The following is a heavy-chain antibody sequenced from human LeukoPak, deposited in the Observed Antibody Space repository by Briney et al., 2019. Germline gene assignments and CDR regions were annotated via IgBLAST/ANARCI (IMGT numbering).Heavy chain of an antibody. V-gene: IGHV3-33*05. CDR1: GFTFSRYG. Sequence: GGSLRLSCAASGFTFSRYGMHWVRQAPGEGLEWVAVILYDGSNKDYADSVKGRFTISRDNSKNTLFLQMNSLRAEDTAIYYCAKGLCSGGSCGPIDYWGQGTRVTVSS. CDR2: ILYDGSNK. J-gene: IGHJ4*02. CDR3: AKGLCSGGSCGPIDY. D-gene: IGHD2-15*01.